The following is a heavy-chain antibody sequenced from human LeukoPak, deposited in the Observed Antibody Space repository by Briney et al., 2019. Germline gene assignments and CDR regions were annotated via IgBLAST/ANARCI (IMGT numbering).Heavy chain of an antibody. CDR1: GLTFSSSS. CDR2: IRSKRNNYAT. D-gene: IGHD2-15*01. CDR3: TTVIGYCSGGSCSGPTDY. J-gene: IGHJ4*02. Sequence: PGGSLRLSCAASGLTFSSSSMHWVRQSSGKGLEWLGRIRSKRNNYATTYAPSVRGRFTVSRDDSKNTTYLQMNSLKTEDTAVYYCTTVIGYCSGGSCSGPTDYWGQGTLVTVSS. V-gene: IGHV3-73*01.